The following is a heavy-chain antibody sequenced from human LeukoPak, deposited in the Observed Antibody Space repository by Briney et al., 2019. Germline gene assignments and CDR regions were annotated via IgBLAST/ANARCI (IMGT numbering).Heavy chain of an antibody. V-gene: IGHV1-69*13. J-gene: IGHJ4*02. CDR3: ARDLDSYGYRPLYYFDY. CDR1: GGTFSSYA. CDR2: IIPIFGTA. Sequence: GASVKVSCKASGGTFSSYAISWVRQAPGQGLEWMGGIIPIFGTANYAQKFQGRVTITADESTSTAYMELSSLRSEDTAVYYCARDLDSYGYRPLYYFDYWGQGTLVTVSS. D-gene: IGHD5-18*01.